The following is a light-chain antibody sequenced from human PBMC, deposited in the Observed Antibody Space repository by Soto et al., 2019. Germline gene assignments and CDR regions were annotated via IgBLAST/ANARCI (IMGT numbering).Light chain of an antibody. CDR2: DAS. J-gene: IGKJ1*01. CDR1: QSISHW. CDR3: QQYNSYWGT. Sequence: DIQMTQAPSTLSASIGDRVIITCRASQSISHWLAWYQQKPGKAPKLLISDASILESGVPSRFSGSTSGTEFTLTISSLQPDDFATYYCQQYNSYWGTFGQGTKVDIK. V-gene: IGKV1-5*01.